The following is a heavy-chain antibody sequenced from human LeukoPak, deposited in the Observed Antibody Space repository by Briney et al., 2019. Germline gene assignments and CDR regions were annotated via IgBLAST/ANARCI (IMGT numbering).Heavy chain of an antibody. V-gene: IGHV1-24*01. CDR2: FDPEDGET. Sequence: ASVKVSFKVSGYTLTELSMHWVRQAPGKGLEWMGGFDPEDGETIYAQKFQGRVSMTEDTSTDTAYMELSSLRSEDTAVYYCATQRWGGRIVGATLDYWGQGTLVTVSS. J-gene: IGHJ4*02. CDR3: ATQRWGGRIVGATLDY. CDR1: GYTLTELS. D-gene: IGHD1-26*01.